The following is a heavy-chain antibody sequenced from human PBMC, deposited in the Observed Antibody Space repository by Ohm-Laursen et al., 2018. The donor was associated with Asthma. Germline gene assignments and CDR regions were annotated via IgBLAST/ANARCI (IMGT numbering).Heavy chain of an antibody. CDR1: GGSFSGYY. CDR3: ARTLRYCSGGSCYFDY. CDR2: INHSGST. J-gene: IGHJ4*02. Sequence: SDTLSLTCAVYGGSFSGYYWSWIRQPPGKGLEWIGEINHSGSTNYNPSLKSRVTISVDTSKNQFSLKLSSVTAADTAVYYCARTLRYCSGGSCYFDYWGQGTLVTVSS. V-gene: IGHV4-34*01. D-gene: IGHD2-15*01.